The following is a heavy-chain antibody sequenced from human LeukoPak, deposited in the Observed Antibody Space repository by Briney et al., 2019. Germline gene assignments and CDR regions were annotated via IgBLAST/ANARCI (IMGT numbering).Heavy chain of an antibody. CDR2: INAGNGNT. D-gene: IGHD6-13*01. Sequence: ASVKVSCKASGYTFTSYAMHWVRQAPGQRLEWMGWINAGNGNTKYSQKFQGRVTITRDTSASTAYMELSSLRSEDTAVYYCARDHSSSWYKANWFDPWGQGTLVTVSS. V-gene: IGHV1-3*01. CDR1: GYTFTSYA. CDR3: ARDHSSSWYKANWFDP. J-gene: IGHJ5*02.